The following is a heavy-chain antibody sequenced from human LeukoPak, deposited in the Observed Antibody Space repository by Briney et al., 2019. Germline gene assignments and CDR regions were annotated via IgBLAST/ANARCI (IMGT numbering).Heavy chain of an antibody. J-gene: IGHJ4*02. D-gene: IGHD3-22*01. CDR1: GGSISSGSYY. Sequence: SQTLSLTCTVSGGSISSGSYYWSWIRQPAGKGLEWIGRIYTSGSTNYNPSPKSRVTISVDTSKNQFSLKLSSVTAADAAVYYCARGTGYYDSSGYYYYWGQGTLVTVSS. CDR3: ARGTGYYDSSGYYYY. V-gene: IGHV4-61*02. CDR2: IYTSGST.